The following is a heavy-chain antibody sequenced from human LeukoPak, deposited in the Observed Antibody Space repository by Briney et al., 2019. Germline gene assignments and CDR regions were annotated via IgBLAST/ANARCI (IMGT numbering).Heavy chain of an antibody. Sequence: GGSLRLSCAASGFTFDDYAMHWVRQAPGKGLGWVSGISWNSGSIGYADSVKGRFTISRDNAKNSLYLQMNSLRAEDMALYYCATLTFVMDVWGKGTTVTVSS. J-gene: IGHJ6*03. D-gene: IGHD3-10*01. CDR1: GFTFDDYA. CDR2: ISWNSGSI. CDR3: ATLTFVMDV. V-gene: IGHV3-9*03.